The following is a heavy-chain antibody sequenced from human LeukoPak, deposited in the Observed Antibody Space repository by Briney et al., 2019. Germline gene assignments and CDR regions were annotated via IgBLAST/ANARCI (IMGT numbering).Heavy chain of an antibody. CDR3: ARNIRNGVSVSDALDI. CDR1: GGTFSSYA. D-gene: IGHD2/OR15-2a*01. J-gene: IGHJ3*02. Sequence: SVKVSCKASGGTFSSYAISWVRQAPGQGLEWMGGIIPIFGTANYAQKFQGRVTITTDESTSTAYMELSSLRSEDTAVYYCARNIRNGVSVSDALDIWGQGTMVTVSS. CDR2: IIPIFGTA. V-gene: IGHV1-69*05.